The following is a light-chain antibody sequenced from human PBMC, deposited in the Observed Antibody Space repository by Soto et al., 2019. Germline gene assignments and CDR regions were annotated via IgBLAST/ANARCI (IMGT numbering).Light chain of an antibody. CDR3: HQYYSSPTT. J-gene: IGKJ4*01. Sequence: EIVMTQSPATLSVSPGERATLSCRASQSVSSNLAWYQQKPGQAPRLLIYGASTRATGIPARFSGSGSGTEFTLTISSLQSEDFAVYYCHQYYSSPTTFGGGTKVDIK. V-gene: IGKV3-15*01. CDR1: QSVSSN. CDR2: GAS.